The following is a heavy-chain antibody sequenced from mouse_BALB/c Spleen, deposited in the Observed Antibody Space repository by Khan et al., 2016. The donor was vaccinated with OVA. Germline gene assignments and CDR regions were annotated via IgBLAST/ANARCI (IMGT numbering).Heavy chain of an antibody. V-gene: IGHV2-9-2*01. J-gene: IGHJ1*01. Sequence: QVQLKESGPGLVAPSQSLSITCTVSEFSLTNYDISWIRQPPGKGLEWLGVIWTGGDTNYNSAFMSRLSISKDNSKSQVFLKMNSLQTDDTAIYXCVRSGHYYGSFYWYFDVWGAGTTVTVSS. CDR1: EFSLTNYD. D-gene: IGHD1-1*01. CDR3: VRSGHYYGSFYWYFDV. CDR2: IWTGGDT.